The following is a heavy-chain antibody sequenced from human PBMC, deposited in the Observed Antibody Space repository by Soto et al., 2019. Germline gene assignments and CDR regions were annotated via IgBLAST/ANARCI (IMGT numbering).Heavy chain of an antibody. CDR1: GFTFSSYS. V-gene: IGHV3-21*01. CDR3: ASSMIAAPPNAYYYYGMDV. D-gene: IGHD6-6*01. CDR2: ISSSSSYI. J-gene: IGHJ6*02. Sequence: GGSLRLSCAASGFTFSSYSMNWVRQAPGKGLEWVSSISSSSSYIYYADSVKGRFTISRDNTKNSLYLQMNSLRAEDTAVYYCASSMIAAPPNAYYYYGMDVWGQGTTVTVSS.